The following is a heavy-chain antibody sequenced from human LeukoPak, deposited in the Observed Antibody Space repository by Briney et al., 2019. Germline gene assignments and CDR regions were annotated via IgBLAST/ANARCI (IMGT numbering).Heavy chain of an antibody. CDR3: ARDGITMIGNWFDP. Sequence: PSETLSLTCTVSGGSISSSSYYWGWIRQPPGKGLEWIGSIYHSGSTYYNPSLKSRVTISVDTSKNQFSLKLSSVTAADTAVYYCARDGITMIGNWFDPWGQGTLVTVSS. D-gene: IGHD3-22*01. J-gene: IGHJ5*02. CDR2: IYHSGST. CDR1: GGSISSSSYY. V-gene: IGHV4-39*07.